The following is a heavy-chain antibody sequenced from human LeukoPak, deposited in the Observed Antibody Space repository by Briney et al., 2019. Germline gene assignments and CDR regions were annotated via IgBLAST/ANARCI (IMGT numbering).Heavy chain of an antibody. CDR1: GGSFSGYY. Sequence: ETLSLTCAVYGGSFSGYYWSWIRQAPGKGLEWVSVIYSGGSTYYADSVKGRFTISRDNSKNTLYLQMNSLRAEDTAVYYCARVLGYWGQGTLVTVSS. J-gene: IGHJ4*02. CDR2: IYSGGST. D-gene: IGHD3-16*01. V-gene: IGHV3-66*02. CDR3: ARVLGY.